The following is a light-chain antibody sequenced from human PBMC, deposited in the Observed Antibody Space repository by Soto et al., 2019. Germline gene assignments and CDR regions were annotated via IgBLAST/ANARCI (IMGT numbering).Light chain of an antibody. J-gene: IGKJ1*01. V-gene: IGKV1-5*03. CDR2: KAS. CDR3: QQYNSYLT. CDR1: QSISSW. Sequence: ITITQSPSTLSASVGDRVTITCRASQSISSWLAWYQQKPGKAPKLLIYKASSLESGVPSRFSGSGSGTEFTLTISSLQPDDFATYYCQQYNSYLTFGQGTKVDIK.